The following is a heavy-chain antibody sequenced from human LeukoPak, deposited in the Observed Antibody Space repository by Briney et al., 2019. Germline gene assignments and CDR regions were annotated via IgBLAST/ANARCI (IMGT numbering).Heavy chain of an antibody. V-gene: IGHV3-66*02. J-gene: IGHJ5*02. D-gene: IGHD3/OR15-3a*01. CDR3: AGTTAGLFNWFDP. Sequence: GSLRLSCVASAFTFSRNYMSWVRPAPGKGLEWVSVIYDDDSTYYADSVKGRFTISRDNSKNTVYLQMNSLRVEDTALYYCAGTTAGLFNWFDPWGQGTLVTVSS. CDR1: AFTFSRNY. CDR2: IYDDDST.